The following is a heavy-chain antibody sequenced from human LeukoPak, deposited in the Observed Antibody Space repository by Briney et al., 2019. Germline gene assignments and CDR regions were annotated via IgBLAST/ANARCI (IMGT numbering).Heavy chain of an antibody. V-gene: IGHV4-38-2*01. CDR2: IYHSGST. J-gene: IGHJ4*02. CDR1: GYSISSGYY. Sequence: SETLSLTCAVSGYSISSGYYWGWIRQPPGKGLEWIGSIYHSGSTYYNPSLKSRVTISVDTSKNQFSLKLSSVTAADTAVYYCASFKSPYSSPLDYWGQGTLVTVSS. D-gene: IGHD6-13*01. CDR3: ASFKSPYSSPLDY.